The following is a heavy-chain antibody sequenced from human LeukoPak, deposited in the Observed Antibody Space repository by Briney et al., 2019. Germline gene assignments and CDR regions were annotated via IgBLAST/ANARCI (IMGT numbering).Heavy chain of an antibody. CDR3: AAYGLGSSRRFDP. J-gene: IGHJ5*02. Sequence: PSETLSLTCTVSGGSISSAGYYWTWIRQHPGKGLEWIGYIYYSGSTYYSPPLKSRVTISLDTSKNQFSLNLSSVTAADTAVYYCAAYGLGSSRRFDPWGQGTLVTVSS. D-gene: IGHD3-10*01. V-gene: IGHV4-31*03. CDR1: GGSISSAGYY. CDR2: IYYSGST.